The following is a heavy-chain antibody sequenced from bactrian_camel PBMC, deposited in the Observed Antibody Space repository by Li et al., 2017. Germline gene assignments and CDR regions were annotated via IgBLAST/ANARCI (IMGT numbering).Heavy chain of an antibody. CDR1: GLTYSAYC. CDR3: AGGPRVLGRSCLSGSQRY. J-gene: IGHJ4*01. V-gene: IGHV3S1*01. CDR2: IYQGGAKT. Sequence: SGGGSVQAGGSLRLSCAGSGLTYSAYCMCWFRQTPGKEREGVAAIYQGGAKTFYVDSVKGRFTISQDNAKNTLYLQMDALKPEDTGTYICAGGPRVLGRSCLSGSQRYWGQGTQVTVS. D-gene: IGHD6*01.